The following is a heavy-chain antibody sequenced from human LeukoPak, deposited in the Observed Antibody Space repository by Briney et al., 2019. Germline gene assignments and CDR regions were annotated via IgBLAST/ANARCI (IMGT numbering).Heavy chain of an antibody. V-gene: IGHV3-64*01. CDR1: GFTFSSYA. D-gene: IGHD3-3*01. CDR3: ARPSYYDFWSGPRY. J-gene: IGHJ4*02. Sequence: GGSLRLSCAASGFTFSSYAMPWVRQAPGKGLEYVSAISSNGGSTYYANSVKGRFTISRDNSKNTLYLQMGSLRAEDMAVYYCARPSYYDFWSGPRYWGQGTLVTVSS. CDR2: ISSNGGST.